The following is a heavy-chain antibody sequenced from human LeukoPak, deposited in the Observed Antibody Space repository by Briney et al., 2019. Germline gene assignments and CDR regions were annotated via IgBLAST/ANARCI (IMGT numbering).Heavy chain of an antibody. CDR2: ISYDGNNK. V-gene: IGHV3-30*04. CDR1: GFTFSSYA. J-gene: IGHJ2*01. CDR3: ARGASRGYCTSTSCLYWYFDL. Sequence: GRSLRLSCAASGFTFSSYAMHWVRQAPGKGLEWVAVISYDGNNKFYADSVKGRFTISRDNSNNTLYLQTNSLRAEDTAVYYCARGASRGYCTSTSCLYWYFDLWGRGTLVTVSS. D-gene: IGHD2-2*01.